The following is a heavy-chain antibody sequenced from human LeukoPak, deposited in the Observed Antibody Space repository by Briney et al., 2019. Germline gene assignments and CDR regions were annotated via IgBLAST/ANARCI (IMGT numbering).Heavy chain of an antibody. CDR3: ARLPNYYDSSGYYDAFDI. CDR1: GFTVSNSY. CDR2: TRNKANSYTT. V-gene: IGHV3-72*01. J-gene: IGHJ3*02. Sequence: PGGSLRLSCAAPGFTVSNSYMSWVRQAPGKGLEWVGRTRNKANSYTTEYAASVKGRFTISRDDSKNSLYLQMNSLKTEDTAVYYCARLPNYYDSSGYYDAFDIWGQGTMVTVSS. D-gene: IGHD3-22*01.